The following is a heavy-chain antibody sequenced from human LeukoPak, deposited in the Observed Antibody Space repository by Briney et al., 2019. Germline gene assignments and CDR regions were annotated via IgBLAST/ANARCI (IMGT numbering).Heavy chain of an antibody. CDR2: IYHSGST. CDR1: GYSISSGYY. Sequence: SETLSLTCTVSGYSISSGYYWGWIRQPPGKGLEWIGSIYHSGSTYYNPSLKSRVTISVDTSKNQFSLKLSSVTAADTAVYYCAREDSSGWGKFDPWGQGTLVTVSS. D-gene: IGHD6-19*01. CDR3: AREDSSGWGKFDP. V-gene: IGHV4-38-2*02. J-gene: IGHJ5*02.